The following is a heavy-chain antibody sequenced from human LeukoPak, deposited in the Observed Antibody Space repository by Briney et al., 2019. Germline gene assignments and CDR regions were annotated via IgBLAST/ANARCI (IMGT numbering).Heavy chain of an antibody. CDR3: AKEGGFGTTFDC. V-gene: IGHV3-30*18. J-gene: IGHJ4*02. CDR2: ISYDGSNK. D-gene: IGHD3-16*01. CDR1: GFTFSSYG. Sequence: GRSLRLSCAASGFTFSSYGMHWVRQAPGKGLEWVAVISYDGSNKYYADSVKGRFTISRDNSKNTLYLQMNSLRAEDTAVYYCAKEGGFGTTFDCWGQGTLVTVSS.